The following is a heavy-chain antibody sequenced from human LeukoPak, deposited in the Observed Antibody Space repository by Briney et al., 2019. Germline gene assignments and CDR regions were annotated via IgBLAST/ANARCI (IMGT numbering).Heavy chain of an antibody. CDR2: ISSSSSTI. J-gene: IGHJ4*02. V-gene: IGHV3-48*01. CDR1: GFTFSSYS. CDR3: ARGRSGPVDY. Sequence: GGSLRLSCAASGFTFSSYSMNWVRQAPGKGLEWVSYISSSSSTIYYADSVKGRFTISRDNAKNSLYLQMNSLRAEDTAVYYCARGRSGPVDYWGQGTLVTVSS. D-gene: IGHD1-14*01.